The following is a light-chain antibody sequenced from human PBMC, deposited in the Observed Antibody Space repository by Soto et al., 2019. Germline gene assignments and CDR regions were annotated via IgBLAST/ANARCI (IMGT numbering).Light chain of an antibody. Sequence: EIVLKQSPGTLSLSPGERATLSCRASQSVSSSYLAWYQQKPGQAPRLLIYATSSRATGIPDRFTAGGSGTEFTLTISSLQSDDLAVYYCQQYDKWPRTFGQGTKVDIK. V-gene: IGKV3-20*01. CDR2: ATS. CDR3: QQYDKWPRT. J-gene: IGKJ1*01. CDR1: QSVSSSY.